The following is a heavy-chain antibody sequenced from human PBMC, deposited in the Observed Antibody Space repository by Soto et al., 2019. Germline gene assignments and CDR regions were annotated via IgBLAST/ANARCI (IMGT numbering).Heavy chain of an antibody. CDR1: GDSIYSSSYY. D-gene: IGHD6-19*01. CDR2: IFYSGST. CDR3: ARPKSSGWRGGFDY. Sequence: QLQLQESGPGLVKPSETLSLTCTVSGDSIYSSSYYWGWIRQPPGKGLEWIGSIFYSGSTYYNPSLKSRVTISVDTSENQFSLKLTSVTAADTAVFYCARPKSSGWRGGFDYWGQGTLVTVSS. J-gene: IGHJ4*02. V-gene: IGHV4-39*01.